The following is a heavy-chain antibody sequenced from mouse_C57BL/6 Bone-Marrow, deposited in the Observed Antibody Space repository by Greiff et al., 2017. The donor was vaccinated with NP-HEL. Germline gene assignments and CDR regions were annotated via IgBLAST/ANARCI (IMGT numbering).Heavy chain of an antibody. D-gene: IGHD2-3*01. CDR2: IYPGDGDT. J-gene: IGHJ2*01. CDR1: GYAFSSSW. V-gene: IGHV1-82*01. CDR3: ARGRLLRLDY. Sequence: QVQLKQSGPELVKPGASVKISCKASGYAFSSSWMNWVKQRPGKGLEWIGRIYPGDGDTNYNGKFKGKATLTADKSSSTAYMQLSSLTSEDSAVYFCARGRLLRLDYWGQGTTLTVSS.